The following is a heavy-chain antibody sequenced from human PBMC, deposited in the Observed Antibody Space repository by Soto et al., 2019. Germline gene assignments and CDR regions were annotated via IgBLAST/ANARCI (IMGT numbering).Heavy chain of an antibody. CDR2: INHSGST. D-gene: IGHD3-10*01. J-gene: IGHJ6*02. CDR1: GGSFSGYY. V-gene: IGHV4-34*01. CDR3: ASCNRAWGVIPNYYYYGMDV. Sequence: SETLSLTCAVYGGSFSGYYWSWIRQPPGKGLEWIGEINHSGSTNYNPSLKSRVTISVDTSKNQFSLKLSSVTAADTAVYYCASCNRAWGVIPNYYYYGMDVWGQGTTVTVSS.